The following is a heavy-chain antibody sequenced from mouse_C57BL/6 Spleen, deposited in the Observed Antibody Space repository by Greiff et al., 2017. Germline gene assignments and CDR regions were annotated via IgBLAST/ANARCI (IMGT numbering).Heavy chain of an antibody. J-gene: IGHJ4*01. V-gene: IGHV1-64*01. CDR2: IHPNSGST. Sequence: QVQLKQPGAELVKPGASVKLSCKASGYTFTSYWMHWVKQRPGQGLEWIGMIHPNSGSTNYNEKFKSKATLTVDKSSSTAYMQLSSLTSEDSAVYYCARWDDYYYAMDYWGQGTSVTVSS. CDR1: GYTFTSYW. D-gene: IGHD2-4*01. CDR3: ARWDDYYYAMDY.